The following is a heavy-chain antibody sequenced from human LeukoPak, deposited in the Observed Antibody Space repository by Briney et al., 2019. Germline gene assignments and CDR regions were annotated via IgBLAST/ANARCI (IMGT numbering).Heavy chain of an antibody. CDR2: IYYSGST. J-gene: IGHJ4*02. Sequence: PSETLSLTCAVYGGSFSSYYWSWIQQPPGKGLEWIGYIYYSGSTNYNPSLKSRVTISVDTSKNQFSLKLSSVTAADTAVYYCARAPIVVVPAAYFDYWGQGTLVTVSS. CDR3: ARAPIVVVPAAYFDY. D-gene: IGHD2-2*01. CDR1: GGSFSSYY. V-gene: IGHV4-59*01.